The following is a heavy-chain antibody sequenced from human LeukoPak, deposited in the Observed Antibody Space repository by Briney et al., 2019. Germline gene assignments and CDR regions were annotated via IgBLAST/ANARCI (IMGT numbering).Heavy chain of an antibody. Sequence: PSETLSLTCTVSGGSISSSSYYWGWIRQPPGKGLEWIGSIYYSGSTYYNPSLKSRVTISVDTSKNQFSLKLSSVTAADTAVYYCARGTYNDFWSGYFYGMDVWGQGATVTVSS. V-gene: IGHV4-39*01. CDR2: IYYSGST. D-gene: IGHD3-3*01. CDR3: ARGTYNDFWSGYFYGMDV. CDR1: GGSISSSSYY. J-gene: IGHJ6*02.